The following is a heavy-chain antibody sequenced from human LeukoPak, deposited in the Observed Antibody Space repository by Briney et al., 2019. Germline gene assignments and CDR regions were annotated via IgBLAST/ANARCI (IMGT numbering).Heavy chain of an antibody. CDR3: ARGSGSYVVFLDY. CDR1: GSIFASYW. J-gene: IGHJ4*02. Sequence: PGESLQISCKGSGSIFASYWIGWVRQLPGKGLEWMGIIYPGDSDTRYSPSFQGQVTISADKPISTAYLQWSSLKASDTAMYYCARGSGSYVVFLDYWGQGTLVTVSS. D-gene: IGHD3-10*01. CDR2: IYPGDSDT. V-gene: IGHV5-51*01.